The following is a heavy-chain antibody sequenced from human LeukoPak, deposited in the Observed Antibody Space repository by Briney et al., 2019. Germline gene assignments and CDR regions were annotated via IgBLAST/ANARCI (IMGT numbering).Heavy chain of an antibody. D-gene: IGHD2-15*01. V-gene: IGHV3-21*01. CDR2: ISSSSSYI. Sequence: GGSLRLSCAASGFTFSSYGMNWVRPAPGKGLEWVSSISSSSSYIYYADSVKGRFTISRDNAKNSLYLQMNSLRAEDTAVYYCARVTCSGGSCYFDYWGQGTLVTVSS. J-gene: IGHJ4*02. CDR3: ARVTCSGGSCYFDY. CDR1: GFTFSSYG.